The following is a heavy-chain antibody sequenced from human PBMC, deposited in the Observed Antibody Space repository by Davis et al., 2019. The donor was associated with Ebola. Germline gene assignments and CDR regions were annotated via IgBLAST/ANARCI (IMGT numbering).Heavy chain of an antibody. CDR2: INHSGST. CDR3: ARDTHLSYSTRSGTYNWFDP. Sequence: SQTLSLTCAVYGGSFSGYYWSWIRQPPGKGLEWIGEINHSGSTSYNPSLKSRVTISVDTSKNQFSLKLSSVTAADTAVYYCARDTHLSYSTRSGTYNWFDPWGQGTLVTVSS. CDR1: GGSFSGYY. V-gene: IGHV4-34*01. D-gene: IGHD6-13*01. J-gene: IGHJ5*02.